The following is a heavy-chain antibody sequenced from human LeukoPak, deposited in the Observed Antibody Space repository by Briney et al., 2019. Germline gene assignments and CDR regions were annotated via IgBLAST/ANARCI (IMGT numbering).Heavy chain of an antibody. CDR2: ISAYNGNT. Sequence: ASVKVSCKASGYTFTGYGISWVRQAPGLGLEWMGWISAYNGNTNYAQKLQGRVTMTTDTSTSTAYMELRSLRSDDTAVYYCARDLVWFGEFPFDYWGQGTLVTVSS. CDR3: ARDLVWFGEFPFDY. CDR1: GYTFTGYG. V-gene: IGHV1-18*04. D-gene: IGHD3-10*01. J-gene: IGHJ4*02.